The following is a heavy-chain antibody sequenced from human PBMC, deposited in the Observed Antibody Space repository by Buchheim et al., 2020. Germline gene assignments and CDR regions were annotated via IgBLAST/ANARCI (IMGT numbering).Heavy chain of an antibody. V-gene: IGHV4-61*01. J-gene: IGHJ6*02. D-gene: IGHD3-3*01. Sequence: QVQLQESGPGLVKPSETLSLTCTVSGGSVSSGSYYWSWIRQPPGKGLEWIGYIYYSGSTNYNPSLKSRVTISVDTSKTQFSLKLSSVTAADTAVYYCAREVLEWAPDYYYYGMDVWGQGTT. CDR1: GGSVSSGSYY. CDR3: AREVLEWAPDYYYYGMDV. CDR2: IYYSGST.